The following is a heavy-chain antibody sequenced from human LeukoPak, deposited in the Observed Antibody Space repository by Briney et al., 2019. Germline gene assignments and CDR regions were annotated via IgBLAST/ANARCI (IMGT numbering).Heavy chain of an antibody. CDR2: IWYDGSNK. CDR3: AGVPSDFYYYGMDV. V-gene: IGHV3-33*01. J-gene: IGHJ6*02. Sequence: PGRSLRLSCAASGFTFSSYGMHWVRQAPGKGLEWVAVIWYDGSNKYYADSVKGRFTISRDNSKNTLYLQMNSLRAEDTAVYYCAGVPSDFYYYGMDVWGQGTTVTVSS. CDR1: GFTFSSYG.